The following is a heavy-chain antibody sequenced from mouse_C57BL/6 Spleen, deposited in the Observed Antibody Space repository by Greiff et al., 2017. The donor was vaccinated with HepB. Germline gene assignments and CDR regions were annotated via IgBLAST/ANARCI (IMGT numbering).Heavy chain of an antibody. CDR2: IDPENGDT. D-gene: IGHD2-2*01. V-gene: IGHV14-4*01. CDR1: GFNIKDDY. Sequence: VQLQQSGAELVRPGASVKLSCTASGFNIKDDYMHWVKQRPEQGLEWIGWIDPENGDTEYASKFQGKATITADTSSNTAYLQLSSLTSEDTAVYYCTTYYGYHFDYWGQGTTLTVSS. CDR3: TTYYGYHFDY. J-gene: IGHJ2*01.